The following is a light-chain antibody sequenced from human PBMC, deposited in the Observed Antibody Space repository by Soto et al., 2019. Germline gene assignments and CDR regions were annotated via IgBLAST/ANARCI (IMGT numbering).Light chain of an antibody. CDR3: QQSYSTPRT. J-gene: IGKJ1*01. Sequence: IQMTQSPSSLSASVGYRLTITCRASQSISSYLNWYQQKKGKAPKLLIYAASSLQSGVPSRFSGSGYGTDFNLTISSLQTEDFATYYCQQSYSTPRTFGQGTKVDIK. V-gene: IGKV1-39*01. CDR1: QSISSY. CDR2: AAS.